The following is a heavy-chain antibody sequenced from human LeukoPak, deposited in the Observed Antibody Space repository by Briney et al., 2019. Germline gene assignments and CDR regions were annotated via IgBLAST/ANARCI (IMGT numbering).Heavy chain of an antibody. CDR1: GGSISSYY. J-gene: IGHJ4*02. Sequence: PSETLSLTCTVSGGSISSYYWSWIRQPPGKGLEWIGYIYYSGSTNYNPSLKSRVTISVDTSKNQFSLKLSSVTAADTAVYYCASEGDWGEFDYWGQGTLVTVSS. CDR2: IYYSGST. D-gene: IGHD3-10*01. V-gene: IGHV4-59*01. CDR3: ASEGDWGEFDY.